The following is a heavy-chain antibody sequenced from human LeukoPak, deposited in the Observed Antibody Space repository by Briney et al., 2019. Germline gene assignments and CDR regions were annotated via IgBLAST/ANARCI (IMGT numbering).Heavy chain of an antibody. CDR1: GFTFSSYS. CDR2: ISSSSSYI. Sequence: KPGGSLRLSCAASGFTFSSYSMTWVGQAQGKGPEWVTSISSSSSYIYYADSVKGRFTISRDNAKNSLYLQMNSLRAEDTAVYYCARDLSYYDSSGEVDYWGQGTLVTVSS. CDR3: ARDLSYYDSSGEVDY. J-gene: IGHJ4*02. V-gene: IGHV3-21*01. D-gene: IGHD3-22*01.